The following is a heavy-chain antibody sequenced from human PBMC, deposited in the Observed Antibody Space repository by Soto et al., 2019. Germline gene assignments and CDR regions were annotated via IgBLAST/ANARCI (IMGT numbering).Heavy chain of an antibody. J-gene: IGHJ5*02. CDR2: FSGSGGGT. D-gene: IGHD3-22*01. V-gene: IGHV3-23*01. CDR3: AKGSGYNPTYNWFDP. CDR1: GFTFSTYA. Sequence: GGSLRLSCAASGFTFSTYAMSWVRQAPGKGLEWVSGFSGSGGGTYYADSVKGRFTISRDNSRNTLYLQMNSLRAEDTAVYYCAKGSGYNPTYNWFDPWGQGTLVTVSS.